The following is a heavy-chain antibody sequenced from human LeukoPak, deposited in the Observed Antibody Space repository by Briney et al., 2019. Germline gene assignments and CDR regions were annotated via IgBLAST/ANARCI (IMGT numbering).Heavy chain of an antibody. D-gene: IGHD6-13*01. CDR3: AIGRGGQQLGDY. J-gene: IGHJ4*02. V-gene: IGHV5-51*01. CDR1: EYSFPNYC. Sequence: GESLKISRKHFEYSFPNYCIGWVRRMPGKGLEWMGIIYPDDSDTRYSPSFQGQVTISADRSISTAYLQWSSLKASDTAMYYCAIGRGGQQLGDYWGQGTLVTVSS. CDR2: IYPDDSDT.